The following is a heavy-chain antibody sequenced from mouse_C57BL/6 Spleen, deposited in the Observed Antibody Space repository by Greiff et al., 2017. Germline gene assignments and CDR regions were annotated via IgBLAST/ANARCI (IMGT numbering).Heavy chain of an antibody. Sequence: QVQLQQPGAELVKPGASVKMSCKASGYTFTSYWITWVKQRPGQGLEWIGDIYPGSGSTTYNEKFKSKATLTVDTSSSTAYMQLSSLTSEDSAVSYCASRAYGSSYFDYWGQGTTLTVSS. CDR1: GYTFTSYW. V-gene: IGHV1-55*01. J-gene: IGHJ2*01. CDR3: ASRAYGSSYFDY. CDR2: IYPGSGST. D-gene: IGHD1-1*01.